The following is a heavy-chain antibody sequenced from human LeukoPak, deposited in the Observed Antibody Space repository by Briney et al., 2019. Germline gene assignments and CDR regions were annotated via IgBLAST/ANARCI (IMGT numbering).Heavy chain of an antibody. CDR1: GYTFTGYY. V-gene: IGHV1-2*02. D-gene: IGHD6-13*01. Sequence: ASVKVSCKASGYTFTGYYMHWVRQAPGQGLEWMGWINPNSGGTNYAQKFQGRVTMTRDTSISTAYMEPSSLRSEDTAVYYCARDSSRGDYSSIQVWGQGTLVTVSS. CDR3: ARDSSRGDYSSIQV. J-gene: IGHJ4*02. CDR2: INPNSGGT.